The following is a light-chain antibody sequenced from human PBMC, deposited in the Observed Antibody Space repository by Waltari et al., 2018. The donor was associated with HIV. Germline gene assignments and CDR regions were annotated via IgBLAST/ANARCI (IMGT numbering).Light chain of an antibody. CDR3: TTYTAKDSLL. V-gene: IGLV2-14*01. CDR2: GVN. Sequence: SALTQPASVSGSPGQSVTISCPGTSSEFDLHNFPSWYQQHPGKAPQLIIFGVNSRPSGISSRFSASKSGDTASLTISGLQSGDEADYYCTTYTAKDSLLIGSGTKLTVL. J-gene: IGLJ2*01. CDR1: SSEFDLHNF.